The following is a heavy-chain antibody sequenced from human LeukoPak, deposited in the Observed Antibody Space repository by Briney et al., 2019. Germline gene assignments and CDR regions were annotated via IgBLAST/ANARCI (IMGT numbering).Heavy chain of an antibody. Sequence: GASLQISCKGSGSSFTCYWIAWGRPLPGKGLEWMWIIYPGDSDTRYNPSFQGQVTISADKSISTAYLQWSSLKASDTAMYYCARRDGYSDPFDYWGQGTLVTVSS. V-gene: IGHV5-51*01. D-gene: IGHD5-24*01. CDR3: ARRDGYSDPFDY. CDR2: IYPGDSDT. J-gene: IGHJ4*02. CDR1: GSSFTCYW.